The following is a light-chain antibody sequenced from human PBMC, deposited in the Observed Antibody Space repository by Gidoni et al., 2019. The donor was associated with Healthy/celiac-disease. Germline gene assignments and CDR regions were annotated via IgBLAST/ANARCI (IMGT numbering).Light chain of an antibody. Sequence: VLTQSPGTLALSPGESATLSCRASQSVSSSYLAWYQQKPGQAPRLLIYGASSRATGIPDRFSGSGSGTDFTLTISRLEHEDFAVYYCQKYGSSPRTFGQGTKVEIK. CDR1: QSVSSSY. CDR2: GAS. J-gene: IGKJ1*01. CDR3: QKYGSSPRT. V-gene: IGKV3-20*01.